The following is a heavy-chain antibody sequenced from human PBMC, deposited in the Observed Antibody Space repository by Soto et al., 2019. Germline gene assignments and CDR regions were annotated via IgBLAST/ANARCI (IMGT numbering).Heavy chain of an antibody. CDR2: ISYDGSNK. D-gene: IGHD1-7*01. CDR1: GFTFSSYA. CDR3: ARSPNYAVASHFDS. Sequence: QVQLVESGGGVVQPGRSLRLSCAASGFTFSSYAMHWVRQAPGKGLEWVAVISYDGSNKYYADSVKGPFTISRDNSKNTLYLQMNSLRAEDTAVYYCARSPNYAVASHFDSWGQGTLVTVSS. J-gene: IGHJ4*02. V-gene: IGHV3-30-3*01.